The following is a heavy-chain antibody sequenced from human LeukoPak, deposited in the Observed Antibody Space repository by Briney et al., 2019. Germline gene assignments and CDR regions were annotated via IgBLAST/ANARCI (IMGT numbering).Heavy chain of an antibody. J-gene: IGHJ6*02. D-gene: IGHD3-16*02. CDR2: IKQDGSEK. V-gene: IGHV3-7*01. Sequence: GGSLRLSCEASNYWMSWVRQAPGKGPEWVANIKQDGSEKYYVDSVKGRFTISRDNAKNSVYLQMNSLRAEDTAVYYCAKVSITVGGVVDPPYYNGLDVWGQGTTVTVSS. CDR3: AKVSITVGGVVDPPYYNGLDV. CDR1: NYW.